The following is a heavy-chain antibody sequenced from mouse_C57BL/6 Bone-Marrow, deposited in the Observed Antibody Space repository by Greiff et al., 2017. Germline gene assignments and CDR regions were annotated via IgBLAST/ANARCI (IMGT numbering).Heavy chain of an antibody. J-gene: IGHJ2*01. Sequence: QVQLQQSGAELMKPGASVKLSCKATGYTFTGYWIEWVKQRPGHGLEWIGEILPGSGSTTYNETFKGKATFTADTSSNTAYMQLSSLTTEDSAIYYCARDSNYLYYFDYWGQGTTLTVSS. CDR3: ARDSNYLYYFDY. D-gene: IGHD2-5*01. CDR2: ILPGSGST. V-gene: IGHV1-9*01. CDR1: GYTFTGYW.